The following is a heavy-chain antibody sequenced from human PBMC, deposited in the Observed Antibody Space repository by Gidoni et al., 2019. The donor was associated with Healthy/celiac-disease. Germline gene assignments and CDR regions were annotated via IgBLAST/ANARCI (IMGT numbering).Heavy chain of an antibody. Sequence: QLQLQESGSGLVKPSQTLSLTCAVSGGSISSGGYSWSWIRQPPGKGLEWIGYIYHSGSTYYNPSLKSRVTISVDRSKNQFSLKLSSVTAADTAVYYCARTHAYCGGDCYYYFDYWGQGTLVTVSS. CDR3: ARTHAYCGGDCYYYFDY. J-gene: IGHJ4*02. CDR2: IYHSGST. D-gene: IGHD2-21*02. CDR1: GGSISSGGYS. V-gene: IGHV4-30-2*01.